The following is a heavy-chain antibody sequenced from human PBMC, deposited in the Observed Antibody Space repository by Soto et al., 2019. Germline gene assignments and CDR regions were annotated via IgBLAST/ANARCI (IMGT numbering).Heavy chain of an antibody. J-gene: IGHJ6*02. CDR1: GFSFSRYD. Sequence: GGSLRLSCEASGFSFSRYDIHWVRQVTGEGLEWVSGIGTAGDPYYLDSVKGRFTISRENAKNSLYLQMNSLRVGDTAIYYGARALGRPFYYYGIDVWGQGTTVTVSS. CDR3: ARALGRPFYYYGIDV. CDR2: IGTAGDP. D-gene: IGHD3-10*01. V-gene: IGHV3-13*05.